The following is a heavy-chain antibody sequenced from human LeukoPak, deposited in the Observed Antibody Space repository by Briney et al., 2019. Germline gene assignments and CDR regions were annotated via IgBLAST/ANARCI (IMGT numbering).Heavy chain of an antibody. J-gene: IGHJ3*02. Sequence: ASVKVSCTASVYTFTSYGISWVRQAPGQGLEWMGWISAYNGNTNYAQKLQGRVTMTTDTSTSTAYMELRRLRSDDTAVYYCARGYYYDSSGYSDAFDIWGQGTMVSVSS. D-gene: IGHD3-22*01. CDR3: ARGYYYDSSGYSDAFDI. CDR2: ISAYNGNT. CDR1: VYTFTSYG. V-gene: IGHV1-18*01.